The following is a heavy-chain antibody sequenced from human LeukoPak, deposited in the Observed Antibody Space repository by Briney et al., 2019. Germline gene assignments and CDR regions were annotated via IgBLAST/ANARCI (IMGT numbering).Heavy chain of an antibody. J-gene: IGHJ3*02. CDR2: ITGSGDSS. CDR3: AKDLEVLWFGDPTDASDI. CDR1: GFTFSDYP. D-gene: IGHD3-10*01. V-gene: IGHV3-23*01. Sequence: PGGSLSLSCAASGFTFSDYPMNWVRQAPGKGLEWVSVITGSGDSSFYGDSVKGRFTISRDNSKNTLYLQMNSLRVEDTAVYYCAKDLEVLWFGDPTDASDIWGQGTMVTVAS.